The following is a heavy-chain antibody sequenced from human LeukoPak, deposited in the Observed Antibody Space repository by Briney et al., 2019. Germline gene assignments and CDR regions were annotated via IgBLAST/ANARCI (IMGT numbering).Heavy chain of an antibody. D-gene: IGHD5-24*01. CDR2: TYYRSNWYN. Sequence: SHTLSLTCAFSGVSVSSYSAAWTWIRPSPSRGLEWLGRTYYRSNWYNVYAVSVQSQRTVNPDTSKNQCSLQMNSVTTEDTAVYYCARTKDGNNDYWGQGTLVTVSS. J-gene: IGHJ4*02. CDR1: GVSVSSYSAA. CDR3: ARTKDGNNDY. V-gene: IGHV6-1*01.